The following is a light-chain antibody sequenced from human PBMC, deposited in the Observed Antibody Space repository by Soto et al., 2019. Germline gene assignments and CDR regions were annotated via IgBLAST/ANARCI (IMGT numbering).Light chain of an antibody. CDR3: QQRSDRPPWT. CDR2: DAS. Sequence: EIELTQSPATLSLSPGERATLSCRASQSIGLAIAWYQHKPGQAPRVLIFDASQWATGIPARFRGSGSGTEVSLSISSLEPEDFAVYYCQQRSDRPPWTFGQGAKVDI. J-gene: IGKJ1*01. V-gene: IGKV3-11*01. CDR1: QSIGLA.